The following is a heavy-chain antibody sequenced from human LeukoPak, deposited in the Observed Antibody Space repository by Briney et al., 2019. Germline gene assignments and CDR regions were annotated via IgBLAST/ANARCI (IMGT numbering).Heavy chain of an antibody. D-gene: IGHD2-2*01. CDR1: SGTFISYA. J-gene: IGHJ5*02. V-gene: IGHV1-69*01. CDR2: IIPIFGTA. CDR3: ARDRELGYCSSNSCYGVYNGFDP. Sequence: ASVMVFCKASSGTFISYAISWVRQAPGQRLVEMGGIIPIFGTATYSQKFQGRVAITADESTSTAYIQLSSLRFEETAVYDCARDRELGYCSSNSCYGVYNGFDPWGQGTLDSVSS.